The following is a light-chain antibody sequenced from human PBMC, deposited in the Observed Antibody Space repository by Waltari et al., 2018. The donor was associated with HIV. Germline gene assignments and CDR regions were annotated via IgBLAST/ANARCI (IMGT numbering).Light chain of an antibody. V-gene: IGLV2-14*01. CDR3: SSYTSGTTWV. J-gene: IGLJ3*02. CDR1: SSDIGGYNY. CDR2: EVS. Sequence: QSALTQPASVSGSPGQSITISCTGTSSDIGGYNYVSWHQHHPGRAPKLIIFEVSNRPSGVSNRFSGSKSGNTASLIISGLLAEDDADYYCSSYTSGTTWVFGGGTKLTFL.